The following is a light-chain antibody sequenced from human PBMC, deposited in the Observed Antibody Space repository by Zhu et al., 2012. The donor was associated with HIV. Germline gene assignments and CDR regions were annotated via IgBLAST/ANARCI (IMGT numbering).Light chain of an antibody. CDR2: GAS. V-gene: IGKV3-20*01. CDR1: QSVSSTD. CDR3: QLYGTSPPLT. Sequence: EIVLTQSPGTLSLSPGERATLSCRASQSVSSTDLAWYQQKPGHPPRLLIYGASNRAADIPYRFSGSGSGTAFTLTISRLEPEDFVVYYCQLYGTSPPLTFGGGTKVEMK. J-gene: IGKJ4*01.